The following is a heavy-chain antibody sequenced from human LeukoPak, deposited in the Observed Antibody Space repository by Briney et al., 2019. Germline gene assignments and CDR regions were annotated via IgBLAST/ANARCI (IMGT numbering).Heavy chain of an antibody. D-gene: IGHD3-10*01. J-gene: IGHJ4*02. CDR3: AEGRLGGRGYYFDY. Sequence: PGRSLRLSCAASGFTFSSYGMRWVRQAPGKGLDWVAVIWYDGSNKYYADSVKGRFTISRDNSKNTLYLQMNSLRAEDTAVYYCAEGRLGGRGYYFDYWGQGTLVTVSS. CDR1: GFTFSSYG. CDR2: IWYDGSNK. V-gene: IGHV3-33*06.